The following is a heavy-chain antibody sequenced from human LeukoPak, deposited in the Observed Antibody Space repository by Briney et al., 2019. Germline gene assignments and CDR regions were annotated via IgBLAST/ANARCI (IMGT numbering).Heavy chain of an antibody. V-gene: IGHV3-7*01. D-gene: IGHD2-8*01. Sequence: TGGSLRLSCAASGFTFSSYWMTWVHQAPGKGLEWVANIKQDGSEAYYVDSVKGRFTVSRDNAKNSLYLQLNSLGAEDTAVYYCATRYCTIPACRASSYHCMDNWGKGTTVTVSS. CDR1: GFTFSSYW. CDR2: IKQDGSEA. CDR3: ATRYCTIPACRASSYHCMDN. J-gene: IGHJ6*03.